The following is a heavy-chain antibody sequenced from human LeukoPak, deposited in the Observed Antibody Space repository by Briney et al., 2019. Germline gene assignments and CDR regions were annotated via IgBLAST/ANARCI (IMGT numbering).Heavy chain of an antibody. V-gene: IGHV1-2*02. D-gene: IGHD2-8*01. CDR2: INPNSGGT. Sequence: ASVKVSCKASGYTFTGYYLHWVRQAPGQGLEWMGWINPNSGGTYYAQKLQGRVTMTTDTSTSTASMELRSLRSDDTAVYYCARPANLYYASDAFDLWGQGTMVTVSS. CDR3: ARPANLYYASDAFDL. CDR1: GYTFTGYY. J-gene: IGHJ3*01.